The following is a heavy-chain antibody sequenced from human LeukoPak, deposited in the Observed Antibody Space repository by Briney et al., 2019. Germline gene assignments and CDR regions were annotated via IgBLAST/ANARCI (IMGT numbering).Heavy chain of an antibody. J-gene: IGHJ4*02. CDR2: ISGSRSLI. D-gene: IGHD1-1*01. Sequence: PGGSLRLSCEASGFTFRDYGMNWVRQAPGKGLKRISFISGSRSLIYYADSVRGRFTISRDNAKNSLFLQMTSLTTEDTGVFYCARQFRAKYNPLDHWGQGTLVTVSS. CDR1: GFTFRDYG. V-gene: IGHV3-48*04. CDR3: ARQFRAKYNPLDH.